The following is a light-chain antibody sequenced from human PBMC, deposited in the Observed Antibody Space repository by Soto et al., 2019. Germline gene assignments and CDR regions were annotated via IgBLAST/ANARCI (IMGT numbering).Light chain of an antibody. J-gene: IGLJ2*01. CDR2: EVS. CDR3: RSYAGSNNLGV. Sequence: QSALTQPPSASGSLGQSVTISCTGTSSDVGGYNYVSWYQQHPGKAPKLMIYEVSKRPSGVPDRFSGSKSGNTASLTVSGLQAEDAADYYCRSYAGSNNLGVFGGGTKLNVL. CDR1: SSDVGGYNY. V-gene: IGLV2-8*01.